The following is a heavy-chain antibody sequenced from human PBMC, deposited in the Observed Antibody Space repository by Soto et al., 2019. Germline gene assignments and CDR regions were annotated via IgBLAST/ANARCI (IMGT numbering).Heavy chain of an antibody. CDR1: GFNYISYG. V-gene: IGHV3-33*01. J-gene: IGHJ4*02. CDR3: ARDRARKGTYYFDN. CDR2: VYYDGTEK. Sequence: QVYLVESGGGVVQPGTSLRLSCEASGFNYISYGMHWVRQAPGKALEWVAVVYYDGTEKYYGDSVKGRFTITRDNSQKTLSVQMKTARVENTAVYNSARDRARKGTYYFDNWGQGTLVTVSA.